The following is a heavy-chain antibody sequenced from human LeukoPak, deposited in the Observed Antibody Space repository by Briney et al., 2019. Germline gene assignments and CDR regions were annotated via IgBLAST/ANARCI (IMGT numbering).Heavy chain of an antibody. J-gene: IGHJ4*02. D-gene: IGHD2-2*01. CDR1: GFTVSTYY. CDR2: NSGGST. CDR3: ARGLGYCTSTTCLLPFDY. Sequence: GGSLRLSCAASGFTVSTYYMTWVRQAPGKGLECVSVNSGGSTYYADSVKGRFTVPRDNSKNTLYLQMNSLRAEDTAMYYCARGLGYCTSTTCLLPFDYWGQGTLVTVSS. V-gene: IGHV3-53*01.